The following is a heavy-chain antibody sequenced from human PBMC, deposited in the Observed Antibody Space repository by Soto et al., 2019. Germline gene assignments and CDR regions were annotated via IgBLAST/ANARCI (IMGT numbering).Heavy chain of an antibody. D-gene: IGHD2-2*01. J-gene: IGHJ3*01. CDR2: IYRSGHA. CDR3: ARSPSTSSIGSFDF. V-gene: IGHV4-4*07. CDR1: GGAISAFY. Sequence: QVQLQESGPGLVKPSETLTLTCNVSGGAISAFYWNWIRQPAGKGLEWVGRIYRSGHADYNPSLESRATMSIDPSTNEFSLTLGSVTAADTAVYYCARSPSTSSIGSFDFWGRGTMVTVSS.